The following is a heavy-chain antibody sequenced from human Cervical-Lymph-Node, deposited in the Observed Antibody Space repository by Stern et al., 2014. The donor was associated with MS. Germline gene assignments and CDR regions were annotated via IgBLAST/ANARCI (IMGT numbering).Heavy chain of an antibody. CDR1: GYTFTSYG. V-gene: IGHV1-18*04. Sequence: QMQLVQSGAEVKKPGASVKVSCKASGYTFTSYGISWVRQAPGQGLEWMGWISAYNGNTNYAQKLQGRVTMTTDTSTSTAYMELRSLRSDDTAVYYCARVVSVAVAGTSFDYWGQGTLVTVSS. J-gene: IGHJ4*02. CDR3: ARVVSVAVAGTSFDY. CDR2: ISAYNGNT. D-gene: IGHD6-19*01.